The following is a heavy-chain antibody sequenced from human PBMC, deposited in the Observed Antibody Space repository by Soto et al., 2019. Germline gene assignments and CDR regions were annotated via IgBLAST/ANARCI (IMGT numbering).Heavy chain of an antibody. J-gene: IGHJ4*02. D-gene: IGHD6-19*01. Sequence: GGSLRLSCAASGFTFSSYAMSWVRQAPGKGLEWVSAISGSGGSTYYADSVKGRFTISRDNSKNTLYLQMNSLRAEDTAVYYCGSQFFRQWLVRTYPDYWGQGTLVTVSS. CDR3: GSQFFRQWLVRTYPDY. CDR2: ISGSGGST. V-gene: IGHV3-23*01. CDR1: GFTFSSYA.